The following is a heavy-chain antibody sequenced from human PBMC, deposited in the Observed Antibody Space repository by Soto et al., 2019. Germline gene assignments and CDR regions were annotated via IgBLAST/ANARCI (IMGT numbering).Heavy chain of an antibody. V-gene: IGHV3-30*02. Sequence: GGSLRLSCAASGFTFSSYGMHWVRQAPGKGLEWVAVIWYDGSNKYYADSVKGRFTISRDNSKNTLYLQMNSLRAEDTAVYYCAKDRAAQNFWSGIIDYWGQGTLVTVSS. CDR3: AKDRAAQNFWSGIIDY. CDR1: GFTFSSYG. CDR2: IWYDGSNK. D-gene: IGHD3-3*01. J-gene: IGHJ4*02.